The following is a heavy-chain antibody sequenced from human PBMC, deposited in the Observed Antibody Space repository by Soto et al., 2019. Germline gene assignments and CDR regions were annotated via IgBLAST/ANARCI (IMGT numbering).Heavy chain of an antibody. J-gene: IGHJ4*02. Sequence: EVQLLESGGGLVQPGGSLRLSCAVSGFSFRSSPMSWVRRAPGKGLEWVSGINGGDDSKHYAESVRGRFTITRDNSKNTLLLQINSLRVEDTAIYYSAKDSHWGIISPTHDYWGQGTLVTVSS. D-gene: IGHD3-16*01. CDR2: INGGDDSK. V-gene: IGHV3-23*01. CDR3: AKDSHWGIISPTHDY. CDR1: GFSFRSSP.